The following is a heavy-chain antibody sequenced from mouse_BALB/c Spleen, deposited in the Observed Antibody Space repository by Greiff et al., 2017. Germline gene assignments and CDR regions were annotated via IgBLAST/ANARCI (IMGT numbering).Heavy chain of an antibody. CDR2: ISNLAYSI. J-gene: IGHJ2*01. CDR1: GFTFSDYG. CDR3: ARGEKVVAPFGY. V-gene: IGHV5-15*02. D-gene: IGHD1-1*01. Sequence: DVMLVESGGGLVQPGGSRKLSCAASGFTFSDYGMAWVRQAPGKGPEWVAFISNLAYSIYYADTVTGRFTISRENAKNTLYLEMSSLRSEDTAMYYCARGEKVVAPFGYWGQGTTLTVSS.